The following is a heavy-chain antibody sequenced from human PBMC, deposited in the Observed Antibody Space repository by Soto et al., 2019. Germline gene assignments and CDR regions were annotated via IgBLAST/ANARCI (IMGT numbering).Heavy chain of an antibody. J-gene: IGHJ4*02. CDR3: ARHSNQLLGFDY. Sequence: KVSCKASGYTFTSYAMHWVRQMPGKGLEWMGRIDPSDSYTNYSPSFQGHVTISADKSISTAYLQWSSLKASDTAMYYCARHSNQLLGFDYWGQGTLVTVSS. CDR2: IDPSDSYT. D-gene: IGHD2-2*01. CDR1: GYTFTSYA. V-gene: IGHV5-10-1*01.